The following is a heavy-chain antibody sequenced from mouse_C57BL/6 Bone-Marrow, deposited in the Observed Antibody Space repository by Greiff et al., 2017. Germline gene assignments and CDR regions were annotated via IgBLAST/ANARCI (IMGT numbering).Heavy chain of an antibody. CDR2: IRLKSDNYAT. J-gene: IGHJ2*01. CDR1: GFTFSNYW. D-gene: IGHD1-1*01. Sequence: EVKLMESGGGLVQPGGSMKLSCVASGFTFSNYWMNWVRQSPEKGLEWVAQIRLKSDNYATHYAESVKGRFTISRDDSKSSVYLQMNNLRTEDTGIDYDTGRITTVVADYFDYWGQGTTLTVSS. V-gene: IGHV6-3*01. CDR3: TGRITTVVADYFDY.